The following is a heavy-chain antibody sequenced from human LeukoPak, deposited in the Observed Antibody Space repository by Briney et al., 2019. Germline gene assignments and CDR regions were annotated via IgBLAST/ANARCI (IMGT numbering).Heavy chain of an antibody. D-gene: IGHD5-24*01. Sequence: ASVKVSCKASGYTFTGYYMHWVRQAPGQGLEWMGWINPNSGGTNYAQKFQGRVTMTRDTSISTAYMELSRLRSDDTAVYYCAREAASVEIFDYWGQGTLVTVSS. CDR1: GYTFTGYY. V-gene: IGHV1-2*02. J-gene: IGHJ4*02. CDR2: INPNSGGT. CDR3: AREAASVEIFDY.